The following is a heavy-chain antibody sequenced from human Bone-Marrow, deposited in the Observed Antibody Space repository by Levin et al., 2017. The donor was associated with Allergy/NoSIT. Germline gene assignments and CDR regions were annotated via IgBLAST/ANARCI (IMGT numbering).Heavy chain of an antibody. V-gene: IGHV1-46*01. J-gene: IGHJ4*02. Sequence: ASVKVSCKASGYTFTSYYMHWVRQAPGQGLEWMGIINPSGGSTSYAQKFQGRVTMTRDTSTSTVYMELSSLRSEDTAVYYCARLGRLQLGEDINGFDYWGQGTLVTVSS. CDR1: GYTFTSYY. CDR3: ARLGRLQLGEDINGFDY. CDR2: INPSGGST. D-gene: IGHD5-24*01.